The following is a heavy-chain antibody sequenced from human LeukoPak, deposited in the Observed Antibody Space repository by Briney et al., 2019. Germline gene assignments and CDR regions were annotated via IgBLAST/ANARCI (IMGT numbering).Heavy chain of an antibody. V-gene: IGHV3-30-3*02. CDR2: TSNDGSNK. CDR1: GFTFSDYN. Sequence: GGSLRLSCAASGFTFSDYNMHWVRQAPGQGLEWVSLTSNDGSNKYYAVSVKGRFTISRDNSKNTLYLQMNSLRAEDTAVYYCAKNQVGATPGTPNWFDPWGQGTLVTVSS. J-gene: IGHJ5*02. D-gene: IGHD1-26*01. CDR3: AKNQVGATPGTPNWFDP.